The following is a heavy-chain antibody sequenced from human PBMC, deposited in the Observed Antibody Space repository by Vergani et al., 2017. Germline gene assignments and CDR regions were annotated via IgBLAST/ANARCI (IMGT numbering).Heavy chain of an antibody. J-gene: IGHJ6*02. V-gene: IGHV1-69*13. D-gene: IGHD6-6*01. CDR3: ARVGAARPTHHDYYYYYGMDV. CDR2: IIPIFGTA. CDR1: GYTFTSYG. Sequence: QVQLVQSGAEVKKPGASVKVSCKASGYTFTSYGISWVRQAPGQGLEWMGWIIPIFGTANYAQKFQGRVTITADESTSTAYMELSSLRSEDTAVYYCARVGAARPTHHDYYYYYGMDVWGQGTTVTVSS.